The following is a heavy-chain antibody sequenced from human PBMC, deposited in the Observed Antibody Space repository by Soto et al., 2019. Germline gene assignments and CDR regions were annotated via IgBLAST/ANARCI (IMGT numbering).Heavy chain of an antibody. CDR3: ARDRGDSSSGVFDY. Sequence: LRLSCAASGFTFSSYGMHWVRQAPGKGLEWVAVIWYDGSNKYYADSVKGRFTISRDNSKNTLYLQMDSLRAEDTAVYYCARDRGDSSSGVFDYWGQGTLVTVSS. CDR2: IWYDGSNK. D-gene: IGHD6-13*01. CDR1: GFTFSSYG. J-gene: IGHJ4*02. V-gene: IGHV3-33*01.